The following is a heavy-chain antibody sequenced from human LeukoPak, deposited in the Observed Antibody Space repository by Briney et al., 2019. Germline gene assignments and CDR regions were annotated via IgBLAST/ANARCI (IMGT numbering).Heavy chain of an antibody. Sequence: GGSLRLSCAASGFTFSSYSMNWVHQAPGKGLEWVSSISSSSSYIYYADSVKGRFTISRDNAKNSLYLQMNSLRAEDTAVYYCASPRNYYDSSGYIFYWGQGTLVTVSS. J-gene: IGHJ4*02. CDR1: GFTFSSYS. D-gene: IGHD3-22*01. CDR3: ASPRNYYDSSGYIFY. V-gene: IGHV3-21*01. CDR2: ISSSSSYI.